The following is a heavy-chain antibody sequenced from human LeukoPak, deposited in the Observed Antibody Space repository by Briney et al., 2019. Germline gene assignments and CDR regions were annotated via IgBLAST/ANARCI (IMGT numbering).Heavy chain of an antibody. J-gene: IGHJ3*02. Sequence: ASVKVSCKASGGTFSSYAISWVRQAPGQGLEWMGGIIPIFGTANYAQKFQGRVTITADESTSTAYMELSSLRSEDTAVYYCARGRTPYDSNVGGAFDIWGQGTMVTVSS. CDR1: GGTFSSYA. D-gene: IGHD3-22*01. CDR2: IIPIFGTA. CDR3: ARGRTPYDSNVGGAFDI. V-gene: IGHV1-69*01.